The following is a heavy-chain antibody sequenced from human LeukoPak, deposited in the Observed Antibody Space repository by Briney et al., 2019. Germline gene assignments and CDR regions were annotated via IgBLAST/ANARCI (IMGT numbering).Heavy chain of an antibody. CDR1: GDSISSNY. CDR2: IYYSGNT. Sequence: SETLSLTCTVSGDSISSNYWNWIRQHPGKGLEWIGYIYYSGNTFYNPSLKSRFSMSVDTSKNQFSLNLSSVTAADTAVYYCARAQKLDVWGQGTTVTVSS. V-gene: IGHV4-59*06. D-gene: IGHD1-26*01. CDR3: ARAQKLDV. J-gene: IGHJ6*02.